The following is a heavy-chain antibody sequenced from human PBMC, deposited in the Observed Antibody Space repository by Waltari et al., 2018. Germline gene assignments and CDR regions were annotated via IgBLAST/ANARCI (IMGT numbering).Heavy chain of an antibody. CDR2: ISGSGGSI. D-gene: IGHD3-10*01. CDR3: AKRGVFTVTTVWYFDL. J-gene: IGHJ2*01. Sequence: EVQLLESGGGLVQHGGSLRLSCAASGLTFSSYAMTWVRQAPGKGLEWVSAISGSGGSIYYADSVMGRFTISRDNSKNTLYLQMNSLRAEDTAVYYCAKRGVFTVTTVWYFDLWGRGTLVTVSS. CDR1: GLTFSSYA. V-gene: IGHV3-23*01.